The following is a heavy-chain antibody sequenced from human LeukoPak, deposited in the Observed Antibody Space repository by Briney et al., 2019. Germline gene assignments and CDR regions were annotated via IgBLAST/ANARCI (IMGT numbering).Heavy chain of an antibody. CDR1: GFTLRSYW. Sequence: PGGSRRLSCAAAGFTLRSYWMHWVRQVPGKGLVWVSRINIDGSITSYADSVKGRFTISRDNAKNTLYLQMNSLRAEDTAVYYCARDSPSVGATIDYWGQGTLVTVSS. CDR3: ARDSPSVGATIDY. J-gene: IGHJ4*02. V-gene: IGHV3-74*01. CDR2: INIDGSIT. D-gene: IGHD1-26*01.